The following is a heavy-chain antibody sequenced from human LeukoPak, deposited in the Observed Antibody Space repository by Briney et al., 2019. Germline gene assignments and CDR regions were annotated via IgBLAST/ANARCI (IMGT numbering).Heavy chain of an antibody. D-gene: IGHD1/OR15-1a*01. Sequence: QTGGSLRLPCAASGFTVSSNYMSWVRQAPGKGLEWVSVIYSGGSTYYADSVKGRFTISRHNSKNTLYLQMNSLRAEDTGVYYCARGGWMGTYYFDYRMQRTLVSDSS. CDR3: ARGGWMGTYYFDY. J-gene: IGHJ4*02. V-gene: IGHV3-53*04. CDR2: IYSGGST. CDR1: GFTVSSNY.